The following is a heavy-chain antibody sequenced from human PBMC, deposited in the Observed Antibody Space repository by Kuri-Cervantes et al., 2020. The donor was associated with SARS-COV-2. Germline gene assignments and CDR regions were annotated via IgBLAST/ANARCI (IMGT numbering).Heavy chain of an antibody. Sequence: GGSLRLSCAASGFTFSNYWMHWVRQGPGKGLVWVSRINSDGSSTSYADSVKGRFTISRDNAKNTLYLQMNSLRAEDTAVFYCARHAPSILRFLQWTQPANNFDYWGQGTLVTVSS. D-gene: IGHD3-3*01. J-gene: IGHJ4*02. V-gene: IGHV3-74*01. CDR1: GFTFSNYW. CDR2: INSDGSST. CDR3: ARHAPSILRFLQWTQPANNFDY.